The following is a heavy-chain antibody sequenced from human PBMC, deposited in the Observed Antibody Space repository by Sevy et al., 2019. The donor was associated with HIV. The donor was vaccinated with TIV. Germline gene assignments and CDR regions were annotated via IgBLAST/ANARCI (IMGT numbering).Heavy chain of an antibody. V-gene: IGHV1-24*01. J-gene: IGHJ4*02. D-gene: IGHD3-22*01. CDR2: FDPEDDEK. CDR1: GYTLTELS. Sequence: ASVKVSCKVSGYTLTELSMHWVRQAPGKGLEWMGTFDPEDDEKIYAQKFQGRVTMTEDTSTDTAYMELSRLRSEDTAVYYWATTKYYYDTRGYPFDSWGQGTLVTVSS. CDR3: ATTKYYYDTRGYPFDS.